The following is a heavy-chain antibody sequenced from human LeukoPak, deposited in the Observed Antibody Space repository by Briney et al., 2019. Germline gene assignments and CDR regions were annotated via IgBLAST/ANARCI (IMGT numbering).Heavy chain of an antibody. CDR1: GGTISTYS. CDR3: ARAVSSGWPHMFDP. CDR2: IYYSGST. D-gene: IGHD6-19*01. J-gene: IGHJ5*02. Sequence: PSETLSLTCNVSGGTISTYSWTWIRQPPGKGLEWIGNIYYSGSTNYNPSLKSRVTISIDTSKNQFSLKVSSVTAADTAVYYCARAVSSGWPHMFDPWGQGTLVTVPS. V-gene: IGHV4-59*01.